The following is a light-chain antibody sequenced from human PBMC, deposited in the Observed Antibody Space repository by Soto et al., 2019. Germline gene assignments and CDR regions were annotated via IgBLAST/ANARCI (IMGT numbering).Light chain of an antibody. CDR1: SGSVSTSYY. CDR2: STN. Sequence: QTVVTQEPSFSVSPGRTVTLTCGLSSGSVSTSYYPSWYQQTPGQAPRTLIYSTNTLSSGVPDRFSGSILGNKAALTITGAQADDEADYYCALYMGSGIWVFCGGTKLTVL. V-gene: IGLV8-61*01. CDR3: ALYMGSGIWV. J-gene: IGLJ3*02.